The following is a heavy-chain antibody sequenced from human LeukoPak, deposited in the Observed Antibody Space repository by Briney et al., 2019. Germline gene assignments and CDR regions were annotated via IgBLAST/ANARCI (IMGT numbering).Heavy chain of an antibody. J-gene: IGHJ6*02. D-gene: IGHD2-15*01. CDR1: GFTFSDFY. Sequence: GGSLRLSCAASGFTFSDFYMSWIRQAPGKGLEWVSYISRSESTIHYADSVKGRFSISRDNAKNSLYLQMNSLRAEDTATYYCARVRCTGGGCYSISFYGMDVWGPGTTVTVS. CDR2: ISRSESTI. CDR3: ARVRCTGGGCYSISFYGMDV. V-gene: IGHV3-11*01.